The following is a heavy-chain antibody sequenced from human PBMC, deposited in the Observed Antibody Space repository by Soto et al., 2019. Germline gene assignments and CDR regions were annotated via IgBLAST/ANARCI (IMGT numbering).Heavy chain of an antibody. CDR1: GYRFTTYW. J-gene: IGHJ5*01. V-gene: IGHV5-51*01. CDR3: LPTGPRLKNGFGASFFP. Sequence: GESLKISCKASGYRFTTYWIGWVRQMPGKGLEWMGITYPGDSDTRYSPSFQGQVTVSADKSISTAYLQWSRLKASDTAMYYWLPTGPRLKNGFGASFFPWGQGSLVT. CDR2: TYPGDSDT. D-gene: IGHD3-10*01.